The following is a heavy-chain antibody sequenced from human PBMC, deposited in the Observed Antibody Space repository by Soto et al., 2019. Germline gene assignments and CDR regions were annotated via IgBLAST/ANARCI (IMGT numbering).Heavy chain of an antibody. CDR2: IYPGDSDT. D-gene: IGHD2-2*01. CDR1: GYSFTSYW. CDR3: ARSLAPIRYCSSTSCYPTLNWFDP. Sequence: GESLKISCKGSGYSFTSYWIGWVRQMPGKGLEWMGIIYPGDSDTRYSPSFQGQVTISADKSISTAYLQWSSLKASDTAMYYCARSLAPIRYCSSTSCYPTLNWFDPWGQGTLVTVSS. V-gene: IGHV5-51*01. J-gene: IGHJ5*02.